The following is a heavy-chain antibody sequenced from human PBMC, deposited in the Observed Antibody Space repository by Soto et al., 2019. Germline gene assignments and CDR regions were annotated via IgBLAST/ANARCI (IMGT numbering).Heavy chain of an antibody. CDR3: ARGRAARYAWFDP. D-gene: IGHD6-6*01. J-gene: IGHJ5*02. CDR2: IHYSGST. CDR1: GGSISSSY. V-gene: IGHV4-59*01. Sequence: SETLSLTCTVSGGSISSSYWIWIRQPPGKGLEWIAYIHYSGSTNYNPSLKSRVTISVDTSKNQFSLKLSSVTAADTAVYYCARGRAARYAWFDPWGHGTLVTVSS.